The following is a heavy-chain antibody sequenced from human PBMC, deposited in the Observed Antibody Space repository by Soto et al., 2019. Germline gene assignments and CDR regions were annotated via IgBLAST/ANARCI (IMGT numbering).Heavy chain of an antibody. CDR3: ARVSRVVVPAAHGKFDP. Sequence: QVQLVQSGAEVKKPGALVKVSCKASGYTFTSYGISWVRQAPGQGLEWMGWISAYNGNTNYAQKLQGRVTMTTDTSTSTAYMELRSLRSDDTAVYYCARVSRVVVPAAHGKFDPWGQGTLVTVSS. CDR1: GYTFTSYG. D-gene: IGHD2-2*01. J-gene: IGHJ5*02. V-gene: IGHV1-18*01. CDR2: ISAYNGNT.